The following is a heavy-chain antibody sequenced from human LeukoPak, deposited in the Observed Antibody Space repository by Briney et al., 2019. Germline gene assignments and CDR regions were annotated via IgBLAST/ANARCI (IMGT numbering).Heavy chain of an antibody. CDR1: GFSFSDEY. CDR3: ARSLGAGPGAHFDY. J-gene: IGHJ4*02. D-gene: IGHD3-16*01. Sequence: GGSLRLSCAASGFSFSDEYMSWIRQAPGQGLEWVSYISSSGDYTNHADSVKGRFTISRDNAKNSLYLQMNILRAEDTAVYYCARSLGAGPGAHFDYWGQGILVTVSS. V-gene: IGHV3-11*03. CDR2: ISSSGDYT.